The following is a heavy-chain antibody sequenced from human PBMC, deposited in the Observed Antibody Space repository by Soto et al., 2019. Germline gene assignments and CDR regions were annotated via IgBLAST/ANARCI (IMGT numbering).Heavy chain of an antibody. CDR3: ARDGPPMVRGVYGMDV. CDR1: GGSISSSNW. D-gene: IGHD3-10*01. Sequence: SETLSLTCAVSGGSISSSNWWSWVRQPPGKGLEWIGEIYHSGSTNYNPSLKSRVTISVDKSKNQFSLKLSSVTAADTAVYYCARDGPPMVRGVYGMDVWGQGTTVTVSS. V-gene: IGHV4-4*02. CDR2: IYHSGST. J-gene: IGHJ6*02.